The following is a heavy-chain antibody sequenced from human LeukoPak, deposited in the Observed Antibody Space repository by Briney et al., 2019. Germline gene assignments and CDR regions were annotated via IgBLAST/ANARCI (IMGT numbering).Heavy chain of an antibody. Sequence: GGSLRLSCAASGFTFSSYSMNWVRQAPGKGLEWVSIIYGGSTYYADSVKGRFTISRDNSKNTVYLQMNSLRAEDTAVYYCARDFEGVHRTTNSYTYYYYMDVWGKGTTVIVSS. CDR3: ARDFEGVHRTTNSYTYYYYMDV. CDR1: GFTFSSYS. D-gene: IGHD2/OR15-2a*01. J-gene: IGHJ6*03. CDR2: IYGGST. V-gene: IGHV3-53*01.